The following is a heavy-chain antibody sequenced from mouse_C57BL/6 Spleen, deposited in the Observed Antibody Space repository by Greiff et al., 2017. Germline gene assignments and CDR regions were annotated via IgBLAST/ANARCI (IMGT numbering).Heavy chain of an antibody. CDR1: GYTFTSYW. CDR2: IDPSDSYT. Sequence: QVQLQQPGAELVMPGASVKLSCKASGYTFTSYWMHWVKQRPGQGLEWIGEIDPSDSYTNYNQKFKGKSTLTVDKSSSTAYMQLSSLTSEDSAVYYCARWLDYYAMDYWGQGTSVTVSS. CDR3: ARWLDYYAMDY. D-gene: IGHD2-2*01. J-gene: IGHJ4*01. V-gene: IGHV1-69*01.